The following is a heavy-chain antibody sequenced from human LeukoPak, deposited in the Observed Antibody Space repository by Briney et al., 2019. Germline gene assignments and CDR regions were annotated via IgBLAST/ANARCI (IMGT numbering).Heavy chain of an antibody. D-gene: IGHD3-22*01. CDR3: AKGYYDSRGYYHDAFDI. V-gene: IGHV3-23*01. CDR2: ISGSGGAT. Sequence: GGSLRLSCAASGFTFSSYAMSWVRQAPGKGLEWVSAISGSGGATYYADSVKSRVTIARYNYKNKLYLQMNSLSAEDTAVYYCAKGYYDSRGYYHDAFDIWGQGTMVTVSS. CDR1: GFTFSSYA. J-gene: IGHJ3*02.